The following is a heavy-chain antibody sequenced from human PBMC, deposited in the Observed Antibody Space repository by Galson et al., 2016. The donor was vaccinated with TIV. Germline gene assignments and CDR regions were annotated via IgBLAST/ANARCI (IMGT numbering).Heavy chain of an antibody. CDR3: SRGILGVHTVAFDV. V-gene: IGHV3-9*01. Sequence: SLRLSCAASGLRFDDYVMHWVRQAPGKGLEWVSGMTWNGDEIGYADSVRGRFTISRDSATNSLYLEMNSLRPEDTALYFCSRGILGVHTVAFDVWGQGTMVTVS. D-gene: IGHD1-26*01. J-gene: IGHJ3*01. CDR2: MTWNGDEI. CDR1: GLRFDDYV.